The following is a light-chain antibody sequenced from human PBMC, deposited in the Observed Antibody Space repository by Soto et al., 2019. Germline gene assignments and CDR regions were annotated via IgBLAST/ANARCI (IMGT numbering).Light chain of an antibody. CDR2: EGT. J-gene: IGLJ2*01. CDR1: SSDIGRYKF. CDR3: SSSTNTNTLVI. Sequence: QSFLTQPASVSGSPGQSITRSCTGTSSDIGRYKFVSWFQQHPGKAPKLMIFEGTNRPSGVSNRFSGSKSGNTASLTISGLQAEDEAIYFCSSSTNTNTLVIFGGGTKVTVL. V-gene: IGLV2-14*01.